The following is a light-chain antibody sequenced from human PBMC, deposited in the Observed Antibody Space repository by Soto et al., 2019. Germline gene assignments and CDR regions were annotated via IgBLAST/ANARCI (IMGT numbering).Light chain of an antibody. V-gene: IGLV2-23*01. CDR3: CSHAGYGKVI. CDR1: SSDVGSYNL. Sequence: QSALTQPASVSGSPGQSITISCTGTSSDVGSYNLVSWYQQHPGKAPKLMIYEGNKRPSGVSNRFSGSRSGNTASLTISGLQAEDEADYYCCSHAGYGKVIFGGGTKLTVL. CDR2: EGN. J-gene: IGLJ2*01.